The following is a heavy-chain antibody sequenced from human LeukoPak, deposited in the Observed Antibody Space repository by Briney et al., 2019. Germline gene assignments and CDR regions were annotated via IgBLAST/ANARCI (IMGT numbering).Heavy chain of an antibody. V-gene: IGHV4-31*03. Sequence: SETLSLTCKVSSGSISSGGYYWSWIRQHPGKGLEWIGHIYYSGSTSYNPSLKSRVSISVDTPKNQFSLRLTSVTAADTAVYYCASTNWGSDHYFDHWGQGTLVTVSS. CDR1: SGSISSGGYY. J-gene: IGHJ4*02. D-gene: IGHD3-16*01. CDR2: IYYSGST. CDR3: ASTNWGSDHYFDH.